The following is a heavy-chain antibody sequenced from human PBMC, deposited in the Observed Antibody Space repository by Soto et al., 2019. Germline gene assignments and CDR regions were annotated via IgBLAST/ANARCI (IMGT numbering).Heavy chain of an antibody. J-gene: IGHJ4*02. D-gene: IGHD6-19*01. CDR1: GFTFSNYG. CDR3: AKDGNIYTSGWYAPSLDY. CDR2: ISYDGSNQ. V-gene: IGHV3-30*18. Sequence: QVQLVESGGGVAQPGRSLRLSCAASGFTFSNYGMHWVRQAPGKGLEWVGVISYDGSNQYYADSVEGRITISRDNSENTLYLQVNSLRAEDTAVYYCAKDGNIYTSGWYAPSLDYWGQGTLVTVSS.